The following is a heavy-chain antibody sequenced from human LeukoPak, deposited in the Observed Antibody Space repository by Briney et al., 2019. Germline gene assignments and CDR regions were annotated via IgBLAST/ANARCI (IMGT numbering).Heavy chain of an antibody. CDR2: MNSNSAAK. CDR1: GYSFIHYY. CDR3: ATYYGSGRLYYYYYYMDV. Sequence: ASVNVSCKTSGYSFIHYYIHWVRQAPGQGLEWMGWMNSNSAAKNYAQKFQGRVTMTRDTSISTAYMQLSRLRSDDTAVYYCATYYGSGRLYYYYYYMDVWGKGTTVTISS. V-gene: IGHV1-2*02. J-gene: IGHJ6*03. D-gene: IGHD3-10*01.